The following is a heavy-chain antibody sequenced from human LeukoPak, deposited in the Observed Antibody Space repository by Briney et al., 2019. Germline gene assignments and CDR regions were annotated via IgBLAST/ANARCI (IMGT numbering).Heavy chain of an antibody. D-gene: IGHD3-3*01. CDR3: ARLSRRGYDFWSGLYGMDV. CDR1: GYSFTSYW. J-gene: IGHJ6*02. Sequence: GESLKISCQGSGYSFTSYWIGWVRQMPGKGLEWMGIIYPGDSDTRYSPSFQGQVTISADKSISTAYLQWSSLKASDTAMYYCARLSRRGYDFWSGLYGMDVWGQGTTVTVSS. V-gene: IGHV5-51*01. CDR2: IYPGDSDT.